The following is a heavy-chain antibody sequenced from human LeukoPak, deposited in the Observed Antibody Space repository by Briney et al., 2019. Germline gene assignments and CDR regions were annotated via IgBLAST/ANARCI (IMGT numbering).Heavy chain of an antibody. J-gene: IGHJ4*02. D-gene: IGHD3-22*01. CDR2: ISAYNGNT. CDR3: ARREWYYYDSSGLAEFDY. Sequence: ASVKVSCKASGYTFTSYGISWVRQAPGQGLEWMGWISAYNGNTNYAQKLQGRVTMTTDASTSTAYMELRSLRSDDTAVYYCARREWYYYDSSGLAEFDYWGQGTLVTVSS. V-gene: IGHV1-18*01. CDR1: GYTFTSYG.